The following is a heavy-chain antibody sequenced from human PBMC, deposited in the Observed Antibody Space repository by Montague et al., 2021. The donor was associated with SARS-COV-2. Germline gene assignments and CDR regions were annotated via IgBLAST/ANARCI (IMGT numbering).Heavy chain of an antibody. Sequence: SETLSLTCAVHGTSFSGYSWNWIRQPPGKGLEWIGEINHGGSTNYNPSLKSRLTISADTSKNKFSLKLTSVAAADTADYYCARLGDGVVPSPILGVGPYYSYYYMDVWGKGTTVTVSS. V-gene: IGHV4-34*01. CDR3: ARLGDGVVPSPILGVGPYYSYYYMDV. J-gene: IGHJ6*03. D-gene: IGHD3-10*01. CDR1: GTSFSGYS. CDR2: INHGGST.